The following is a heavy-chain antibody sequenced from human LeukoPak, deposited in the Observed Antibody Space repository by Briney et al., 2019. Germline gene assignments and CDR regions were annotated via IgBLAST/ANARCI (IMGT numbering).Heavy chain of an antibody. J-gene: IGHJ3*01. CDR2: ISGSGGST. V-gene: IGHV3-23*01. Sequence: GGTLRLSCAASGFTFSSYGMSWVRQAPGKGLEWVSAISGSGGSTYYADSVKGRFTISRDNSKNTLYLQMNSLRAEDTAVYYCARRFYDTSPRPFDVWGQGTMVTVSS. D-gene: IGHD3-22*01. CDR3: ARRFYDTSPRPFDV. CDR1: GFTFSSYG.